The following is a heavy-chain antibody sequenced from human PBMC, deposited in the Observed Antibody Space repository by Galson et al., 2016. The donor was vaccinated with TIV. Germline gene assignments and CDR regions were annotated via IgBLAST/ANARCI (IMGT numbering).Heavy chain of an antibody. V-gene: IGHV3-48*03. CDR3: ARDNSGYFDLNY. J-gene: IGHJ4*02. Sequence: SLRLSCAASGFTFSSYEMNWVRQAPGKGLEWVSYIIESGRSTYYADSVKGRFSISRDNAKNTLSLQMDSLRAEDTAVYYCARDNSGYFDLNYWGRGTLVTVSS. D-gene: IGHD3-22*01. CDR2: IIESGRST. CDR1: GFTFSSYE.